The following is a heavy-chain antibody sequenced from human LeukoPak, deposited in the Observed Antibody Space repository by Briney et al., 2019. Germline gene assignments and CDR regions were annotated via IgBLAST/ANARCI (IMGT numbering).Heavy chain of an antibody. V-gene: IGHV3-30-3*01. D-gene: IGHD2-2*01. CDR1: GFTFSRYT. CDR2: ISYDGTNK. J-gene: IGHJ4*02. Sequence: GRSLRLSCAASGFTFSRYTIHWVRQAPGKGLEWVAVISYDGTNKYYADSVKGRFTISRDNSKNTLYLQMNSLRAEDTAVYYCARDQIRYCSSSSCSYFDYWGQGTLVTVSS. CDR3: ARDQIRYCSSSSCSYFDY.